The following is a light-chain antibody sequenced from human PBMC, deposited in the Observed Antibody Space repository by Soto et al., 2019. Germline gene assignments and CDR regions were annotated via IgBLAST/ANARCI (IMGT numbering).Light chain of an antibody. V-gene: IGKV1-5*01. Sequence: DIQVTQSPSTLSGSVGDRVTITCRASQTISSWLAWYQQKPGKAPKLLIYAASTLQSGVPSRFSGSGSGTDFTLTISSLQPEDVATYYCQQYNRYWTFGQGTKVDIK. CDR1: QTISSW. CDR3: QQYNRYWT. CDR2: AAS. J-gene: IGKJ1*01.